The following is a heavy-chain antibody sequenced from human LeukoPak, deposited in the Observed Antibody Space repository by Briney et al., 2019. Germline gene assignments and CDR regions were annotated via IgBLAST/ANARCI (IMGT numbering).Heavy chain of an antibody. V-gene: IGHV1-69*13. D-gene: IGHD2-15*01. Sequence: ASVKVSCKASGGTFSSYAISWVRQAPGQGLEWMGGIIPIFGTANYAQKVQGRVTITADESTSTAYMELSSLRSEDTAVYYCARVRSGDCSGGSCPYGTGYYYYYYYMDVWGKGTTVTISS. CDR1: GGTFSSYA. J-gene: IGHJ6*03. CDR2: IIPIFGTA. CDR3: ARVRSGDCSGGSCPYGTGYYYYYYYMDV.